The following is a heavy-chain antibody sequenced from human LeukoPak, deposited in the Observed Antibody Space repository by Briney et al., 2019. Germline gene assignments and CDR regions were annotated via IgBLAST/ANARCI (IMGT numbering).Heavy chain of an antibody. CDR3: ARHFRAYDSSGYYYGGTHAFDI. CDR1: GGSISSSSYY. Sequence: SETLSLTCTVSGGSISSSSYYWGWIRQPPGKGLEWIGSIYYSGSTYYNPSLKSRVTISVDTSKNQFSLKLSSVTAADTAVYYCARHFRAYDSSGYYYGGTHAFDIWGQGTMVTVSS. V-gene: IGHV4-39*01. D-gene: IGHD3-22*01. J-gene: IGHJ3*02. CDR2: IYYSGST.